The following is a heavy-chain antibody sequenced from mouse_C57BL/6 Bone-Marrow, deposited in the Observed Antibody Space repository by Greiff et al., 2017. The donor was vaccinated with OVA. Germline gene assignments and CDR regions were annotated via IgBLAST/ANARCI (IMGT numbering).Heavy chain of an antibody. J-gene: IGHJ2*01. CDR3: TTYRY. CDR2: IDPENGDT. V-gene: IGHV14-4*01. CDR1: CFNIKDDY. Sequence: VQLKQSGAELVRPGASVKLSCTASCFNIKDDYMHWVKERPEQGLEWIGWIDPENGDTDYASKFQGKATITADTSSKTVYLHLSSLTSEDTAVYYCTTYRYWGQGTTLTVSS.